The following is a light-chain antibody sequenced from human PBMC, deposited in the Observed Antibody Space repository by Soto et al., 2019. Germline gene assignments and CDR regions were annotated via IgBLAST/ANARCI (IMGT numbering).Light chain of an antibody. CDR3: QQYASSRT. CDR1: QSVDSAF. J-gene: IGKJ1*01. CDR2: GAS. V-gene: IGKV3-20*01. Sequence: EIVLTQSPGSLSLSLGERATLSCRASQSVDSAFVAWYQQKPGQPPRLLMYGASRRATGIPDRFSGSGSGTDFTLTISRLEPEDVAVYYCQQYASSRTFGQGTKVEI.